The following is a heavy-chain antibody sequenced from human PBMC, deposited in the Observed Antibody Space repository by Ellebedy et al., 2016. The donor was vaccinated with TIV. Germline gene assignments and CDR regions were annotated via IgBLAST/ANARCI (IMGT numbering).Heavy chain of an antibody. CDR2: IYPGDSDT. CDR3: ARRWYGDSSFDP. V-gene: IGHV5-51*01. D-gene: IGHD4-17*01. Sequence: GGSLRLSXKGSGYSFTSYWIGWVRQMPGKGLEWMGIIYPGDSDTRYSPSFQGQVTISADKSISTAYLQWSSLKAADTAMYYCARRWYGDSSFDPWGQGTLVTVSS. J-gene: IGHJ5*02. CDR1: GYSFTSYW.